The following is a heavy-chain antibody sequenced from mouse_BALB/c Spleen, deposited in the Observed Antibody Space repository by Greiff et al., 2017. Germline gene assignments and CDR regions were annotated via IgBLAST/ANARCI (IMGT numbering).Heavy chain of an antibody. CDR3: ARDDGYYYAMDY. CDR1: GFSLTSYG. CDR2: IWSDGST. Sequence: QVQLKQSGPDLVAPSQSLSITCTVSGFSLTSYGVHWVRQPPGKGLEWLVVIWSDGSTTYNSALKSRLSISKDNSKSQVFLKMNSLQTDDTAMYYCARDDGYYYAMDYWGQGTSVTVSS. V-gene: IGHV2-6-2*01. D-gene: IGHD2-3*01. J-gene: IGHJ4*01.